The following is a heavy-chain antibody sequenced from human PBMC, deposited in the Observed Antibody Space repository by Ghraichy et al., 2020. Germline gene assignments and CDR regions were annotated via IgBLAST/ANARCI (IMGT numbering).Heavy chain of an antibody. CDR3: TRSGRNGPVFEY. V-gene: IGHV4-39*01. CDR2: HYFGGST. Sequence: SETLSLTCTVSSGAISSSSYYWGWIRQPPGKGLEWIGSHYFGGSTYHNPSLKSRVTVSVDTSKNQVSLKLISVTASDTAVYYCTRSGRNGPVFEYWGQGTRVSVSS. J-gene: IGHJ4*02. D-gene: IGHD3-3*01. CDR1: SGAISSSSYY.